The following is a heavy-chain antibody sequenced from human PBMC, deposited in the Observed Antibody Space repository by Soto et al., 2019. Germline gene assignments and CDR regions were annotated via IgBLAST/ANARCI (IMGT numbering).Heavy chain of an antibody. D-gene: IGHD2-8*01. CDR2: VYYRGRS. J-gene: IGHJ4*02. CDR3: VSQRTSVLTQAYFDY. V-gene: IGHV4-39*01. CDR1: GGSVRNSNYY. Sequence: EPLSLTCTVSGGSVRNSNYYWGWIRQSPGKGLEWIGSVYYRGRSYSKSSVKSRVTISVDTSKNQFSLNLNSVTASDTAVYYCVSQRTSVLTQAYFDYWGPGALVTVS.